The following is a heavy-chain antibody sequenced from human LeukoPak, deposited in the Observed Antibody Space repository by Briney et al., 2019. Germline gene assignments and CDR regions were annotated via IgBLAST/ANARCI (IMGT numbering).Heavy chain of an antibody. Sequence: GGSLRLSCAASGFTFSSYAMSWVRQAPGKGLEWVSAISGSGGSTYYADSVKGRFTISRDNSKNTLYLQMNSLRAEDTAVYYCATVSYPSITMVRGVPYYGMDVWGQGTTVTVSS. J-gene: IGHJ6*02. CDR3: ATVSYPSITMVRGVPYYGMDV. CDR1: GFTFSSYA. V-gene: IGHV3-23*01. CDR2: ISGSGGST. D-gene: IGHD3-10*01.